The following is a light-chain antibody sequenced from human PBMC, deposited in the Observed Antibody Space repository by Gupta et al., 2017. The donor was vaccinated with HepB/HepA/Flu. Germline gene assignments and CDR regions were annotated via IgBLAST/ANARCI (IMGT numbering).Light chain of an antibody. Sequence: QSALTQPASVSGSPGQSITISCTGTSSDVGGYNYVSWYQQHPGKAPKLMIYDVSNRPSGVSNLFSGSKSGNTASLTISGLQAEDEADYYCSSYTSSSTPLFGGGTKLTVL. CDR3: SSYTSSSTPL. V-gene: IGLV2-14*01. J-gene: IGLJ2*01. CDR1: SSDVGGYNY. CDR2: DVS.